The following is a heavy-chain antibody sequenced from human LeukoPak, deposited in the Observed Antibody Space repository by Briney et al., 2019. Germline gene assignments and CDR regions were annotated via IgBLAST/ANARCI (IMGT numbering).Heavy chain of an antibody. D-gene: IGHD3-3*01. J-gene: IGHJ4*02. CDR1: GGSISSYY. V-gene: IGHV4-4*07. CDR2: IYTSGST. Sequence: SQTLSLTCTVSGGSISSYYWSWIRQPAGKGREWIGRIYTSGSTNYNPSLKSRVTMSVDTSKNQFSLKLSSVTAADTAVYYCARDRSWSGGTDYWGQGTLVTVSS. CDR3: ARDRSWSGGTDY.